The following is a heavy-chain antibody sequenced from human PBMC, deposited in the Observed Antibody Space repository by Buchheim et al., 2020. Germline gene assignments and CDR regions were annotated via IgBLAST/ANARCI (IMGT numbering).Heavy chain of an antibody. J-gene: IGHJ6*02. V-gene: IGHV3-30-3*01. CDR1: GFTFSSYA. CDR2: ISYDGSNK. Sequence: QVQLVESGGGVVQPGRSLRLSCAASGFTFSSYAMHWVRQAPGKGLEWVAVISYDGSNKYYADSVKGRFTISRDNSKNTLYLQMNSLRAEDTAVYYCARATSSGWYGGSHYGMDVWGQGTT. CDR3: ARATSSGWYGGSHYGMDV. D-gene: IGHD6-19*01.